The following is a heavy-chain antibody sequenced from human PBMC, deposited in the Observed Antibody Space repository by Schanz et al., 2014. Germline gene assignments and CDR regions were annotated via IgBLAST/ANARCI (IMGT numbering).Heavy chain of an antibody. CDR2: ITYDGSNT. CDR3: IRGDIMVVPGAHF. V-gene: IGHV3-30*04. Sequence: VESGGGLVQPGGSLRLSCAASGFTLITYAMHWVRQPPGKGLEWVAIITYDGSNTYHADSVKGRFTISRDNSKNTLYLQMNSLRAEDTTVYYCIRGDIMVVPGAHFWGQGILVTVSS. D-gene: IGHD2-2*01. CDR1: GFTLITYA. J-gene: IGHJ4*02.